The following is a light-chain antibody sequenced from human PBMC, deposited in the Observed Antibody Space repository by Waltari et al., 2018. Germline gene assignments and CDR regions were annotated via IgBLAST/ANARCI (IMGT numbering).Light chain of an antibody. V-gene: IGKV1-5*03. Sequence: DLQMTQSPSPLSASVGDRFTITCRASQSISNWLAWYQQKPGKAPKLLIYKASTLESGVPSRFSGSGSGTEFTLTISSLQPDDFATYYCQQYNSYSLLTFGGGTKVEIK. CDR1: QSISNW. CDR3: QQYNSYSLLT. J-gene: IGKJ4*01. CDR2: KAS.